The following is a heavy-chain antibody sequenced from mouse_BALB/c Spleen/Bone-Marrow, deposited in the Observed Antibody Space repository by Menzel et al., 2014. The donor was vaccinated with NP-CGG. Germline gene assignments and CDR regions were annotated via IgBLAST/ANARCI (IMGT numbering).Heavy chain of an antibody. CDR2: IDPANGNT. V-gene: IGHV14-3*02. Sequence: QGLEWIGRIDPANGNTKYDPKFQGKATITADTSSNTAYLQLSSLTSEDTAVYYCAMYYYGSSPFAYWGQGTLVTVSA. CDR3: AMYYYGSSPFAY. D-gene: IGHD1-1*01. J-gene: IGHJ3*01.